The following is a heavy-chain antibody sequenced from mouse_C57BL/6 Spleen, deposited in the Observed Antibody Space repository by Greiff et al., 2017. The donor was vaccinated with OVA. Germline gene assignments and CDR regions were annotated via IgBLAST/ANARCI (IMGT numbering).Heavy chain of an antibody. J-gene: IGHJ4*01. D-gene: IGHD2-1*01. CDR1: GYSFTSYY. CDR2: IYPGSGNT. V-gene: IGHV1-66*01. CDR3: ARGGMVTSYAMDY. Sequence: LEESGPELVKPGASVKISCKASGYSFTSYYIHWVKQRPGQGLEWIGWIYPGSGNTKYNEKIKGKATLTADTSSSTAYMQLSSLTSEDSAVYYCARGGMVTSYAMDYWGQGTSVTVSS.